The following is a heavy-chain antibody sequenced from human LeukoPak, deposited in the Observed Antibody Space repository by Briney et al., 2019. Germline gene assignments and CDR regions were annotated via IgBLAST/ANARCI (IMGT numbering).Heavy chain of an antibody. J-gene: IGHJ3*02. CDR3: ARDRWYSRNWNDSVDI. D-gene: IGHD6-13*01. Sequence: ASVKVSCKASGYTFTSYGISWVRQAPGQGLEWMGWISAYNGNTNYAQKVQGRVTMTTDTSTSTAYMELRSLRSDDTAVYYCARDRWYSRNWNDSVDIWGQGKMVIVSS. CDR1: GYTFTSYG. CDR2: ISAYNGNT. V-gene: IGHV1-18*01.